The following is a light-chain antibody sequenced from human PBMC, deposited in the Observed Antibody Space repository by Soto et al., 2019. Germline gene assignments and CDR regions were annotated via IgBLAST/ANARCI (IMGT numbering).Light chain of an antibody. V-gene: IGKV1-8*01. J-gene: IGKJ1*01. CDR1: QGISSY. CDR3: KQYYSYPRT. Sequence: AIRMTQSPSSLSASTGDRVTITCRASQGISSYLAWYQQKTGKAPKLLIYAASTLQSGVPSRFSGSGSGTDFTLTISCLQSEDFATYYCKQYYSYPRTFGQGTKVEIK. CDR2: AAS.